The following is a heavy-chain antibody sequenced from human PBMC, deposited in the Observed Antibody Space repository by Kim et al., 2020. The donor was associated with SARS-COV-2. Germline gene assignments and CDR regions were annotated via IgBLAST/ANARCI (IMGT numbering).Heavy chain of an antibody. CDR1: GGSISSSSYY. CDR2: IYYSGST. J-gene: IGHJ5*02. V-gene: IGHV4-39*01. D-gene: IGHD3-22*01. Sequence: SETLSLTCTVSGGSISSSSYYWGWIRQPPGKGLEWIGSIYYSGSTYYNPSLKSRVTIFVDTSKNQFSLKLSSVTAADTAVYYCARGLTMIVVVIPGGWFDPWGQGTLVTVSS. CDR3: ARGLTMIVVVIPGGWFDP.